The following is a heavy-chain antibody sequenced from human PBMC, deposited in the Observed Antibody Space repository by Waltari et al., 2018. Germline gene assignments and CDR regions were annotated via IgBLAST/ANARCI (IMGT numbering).Heavy chain of an antibody. CDR3: ARQGVPPDAFDI. V-gene: IGHV4-38-2*01. CDR2: IYHSGST. Sequence: QVQLQESGPGLVKPSETLSLTCAVSGYSIRSGDYWGWIRQPPGKGLEWIGSIYHSGSTYYNPSLKSRVTISVDTSKNQFSLKLSSVTAADTAVYYCARQGVPPDAFDIWGQGTMVTVSS. D-gene: IGHD1-1*01. CDR1: GYSIRSGDY. J-gene: IGHJ3*02.